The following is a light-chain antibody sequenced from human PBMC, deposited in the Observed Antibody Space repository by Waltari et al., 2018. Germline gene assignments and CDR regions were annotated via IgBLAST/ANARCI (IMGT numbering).Light chain of an antibody. CDR2: GAS. J-gene: IGKJ4*01. Sequence: IVLTQSPGTLSLSPGERATLPCRASQSVSGSYLAWYQQKPGQSPRLPIYGASSRATGIPDRFGGSGSGTDFTLTISRLEPEDFAVYYCQQYGSSPLTFGGGTKVEIK. CDR1: QSVSGSY. V-gene: IGKV3-20*01. CDR3: QQYGSSPLT.